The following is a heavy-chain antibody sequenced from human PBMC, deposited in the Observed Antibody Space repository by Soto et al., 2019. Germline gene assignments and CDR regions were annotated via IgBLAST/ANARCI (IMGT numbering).Heavy chain of an antibody. V-gene: IGHV1-58*01. Sequence: QMQLVQSGPEVKKPGTSVKVSCKASGFTFTSSPVQWVRQARGQRLEWIGWIVVGNGNTNYAQKFQERVTITRDMATSTGYMELSSLRSEDTAVYYCAGTGYSSSWYDPFNWFDPWGQGTLVTVSS. CDR3: AGTGYSSSWYDPFNWFDP. CDR1: GFTFTSSP. D-gene: IGHD6-13*01. J-gene: IGHJ5*02. CDR2: IVVGNGNT.